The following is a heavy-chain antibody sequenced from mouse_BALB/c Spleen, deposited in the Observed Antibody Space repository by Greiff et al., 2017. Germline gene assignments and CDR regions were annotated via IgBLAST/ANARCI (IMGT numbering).Heavy chain of an antibody. CDR1: GYAFSSYW. CDR3: ARNEYDNYWYFDV. Sequence: QVQLQQSGAELVRPGSSVKISCKASGYAFSSYWMNWVKQRPGQGLEWIGQIYPGDGDTNYNGKFKGKATLTADKSSSTAYMQLSSLTSEDSAVYFCARNEYDNYWYFDVWGAGTTVTVSS. J-gene: IGHJ1*01. D-gene: IGHD2-4*01. V-gene: IGHV1-80*01. CDR2: IYPGDGDT.